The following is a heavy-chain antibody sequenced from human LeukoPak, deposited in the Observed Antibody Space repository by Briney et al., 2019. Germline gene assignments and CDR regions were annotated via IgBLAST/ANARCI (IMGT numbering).Heavy chain of an antibody. D-gene: IGHD1-7*01. CDR2: ISAYNGNT. CDR1: GYTFTSYG. J-gene: IGHJ4*02. CDR3: ARELTGTKGDY. V-gene: IGHV1-18*01. Sequence: ASVKVSCKASGYTFTSYGISGVRQAPGQGVEWMGWISAYNGNTNYAQKLQGSVTMTTDTSKSTAYMELGSLRSDDTAVYYCARELTGTKGDYWGQGPLVTVSS.